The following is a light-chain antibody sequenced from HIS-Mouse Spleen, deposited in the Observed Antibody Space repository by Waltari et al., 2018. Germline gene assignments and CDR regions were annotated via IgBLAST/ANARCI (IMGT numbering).Light chain of an antibody. CDR1: QDIDDD. V-gene: IGKV3-11*01. CDR3: QQRSNWPPLT. Sequence: TQSPAFMSATPGDKVNISCKASQDIDDDMNWYQQKPGQAPRLLIYDASNRATGIPARFSGSGSGTDFTLTISSLEPEDFAVYYCQQRSNWPPLTFGGGTKVEIK. CDR2: DAS. J-gene: IGKJ4*01.